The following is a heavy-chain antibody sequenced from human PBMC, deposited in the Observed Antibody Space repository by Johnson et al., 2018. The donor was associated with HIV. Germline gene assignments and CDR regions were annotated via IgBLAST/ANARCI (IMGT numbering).Heavy chain of an antibody. CDR3: ASLEANGYSNSWELSRDVFDI. V-gene: IGHV3-30-3*01. CDR1: GFTFRSYA. D-gene: IGHD6-13*01. J-gene: IGHJ3*02. Sequence: QVQLVESGGGVVQPGRSLRLSCAASGFTFRSYAINWVRQAPGKGLEWVAVISYDGSNKYYAESVKGRFTISRDNAKNSLYLQMNSLRAEDTAVYYCASLEANGYSNSWELSRDVFDIWGQGTMVTVSS. CDR2: ISYDGSNK.